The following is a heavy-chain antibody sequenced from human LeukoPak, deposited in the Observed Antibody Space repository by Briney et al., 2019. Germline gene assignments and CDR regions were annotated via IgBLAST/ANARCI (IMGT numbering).Heavy chain of an antibody. D-gene: IGHD3-10*01. J-gene: IGHJ4*02. Sequence: PGGSLRLSCAASGFTLSSYGMHWVRQAPDKGLEWVAFIRYDGSNKYYADSVKGRFTISRDNSKNTLYLQMNSLRAEDTAVYYCAKDALWFGESGECDYWGQGTLVTVSS. CDR3: AKDALWFGESGECDY. CDR2: IRYDGSNK. CDR1: GFTLSSYG. V-gene: IGHV3-30*02.